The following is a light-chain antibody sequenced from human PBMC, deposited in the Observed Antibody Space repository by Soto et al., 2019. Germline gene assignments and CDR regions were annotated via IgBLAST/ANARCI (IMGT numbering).Light chain of an antibody. Sequence: EIVLTQSPATLSVSPGERVTLSCRASQNLHSFLNWYQQRPGQAPRPLIYDGSKRAAGVPDRISGDGSGTDYTLTISSLEPADFAVYYRQQSPRWPINLGQGTRLESK. CDR2: DGS. CDR3: QQSPRWPIN. J-gene: IGKJ5*01. CDR1: QNLHSF. V-gene: IGKV3-11*01.